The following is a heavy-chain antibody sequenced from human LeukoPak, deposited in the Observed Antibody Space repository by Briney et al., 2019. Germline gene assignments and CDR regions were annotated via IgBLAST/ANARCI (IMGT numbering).Heavy chain of an antibody. Sequence: ASVTVSCKASGYTFTSYYMHWVRQAPGQGVEWMGLINPSGGSTSYAQKFQGRVTMTRDTSTSTVYMELSSLRSEDTAVYYCARDEGYCSSTSCPTWFDPWGQGTLVTVSS. CDR1: GYTFTSYY. J-gene: IGHJ5*02. CDR2: INPSGGST. D-gene: IGHD2-2*01. V-gene: IGHV1-46*01. CDR3: ARDEGYCSSTSCPTWFDP.